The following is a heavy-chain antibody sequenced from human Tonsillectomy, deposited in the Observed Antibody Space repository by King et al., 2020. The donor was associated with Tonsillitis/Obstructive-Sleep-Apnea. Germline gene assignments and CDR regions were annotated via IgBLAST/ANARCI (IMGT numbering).Heavy chain of an antibody. CDR3: ARDPRVAVAGSFDY. CDR1: GYTFTSYA. D-gene: IGHD6-19*01. CDR2: IITNTGNP. J-gene: IGHJ4*02. V-gene: IGHV7-4-1*02. Sequence: EQLVQSGSELKKPGASVKVSCKASGYTFTSYAMNWVRQAPGQGLEWMGWIITNTGNPTYAQGFTGRFVFSLDTSVSTAYLQINGLKAEDTALYYCARDPRVAVAGSFDYWGQGTLVTVSS.